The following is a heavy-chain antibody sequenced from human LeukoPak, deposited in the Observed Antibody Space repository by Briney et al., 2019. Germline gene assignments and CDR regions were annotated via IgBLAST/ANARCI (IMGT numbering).Heavy chain of an antibody. V-gene: IGHV3-11*05. D-gene: IGHD5-24*01. J-gene: IGHJ4*02. CDR3: ARDGDGCNHYFDY. CDR2: ISSSSSYT. CDR1: GFTFSDYY. Sequence: GGSLRLSCAASGFTFSDYYMSWIRQASGKGLEWVSYISSSSSYTNYADSVKGRFTISRDNAKNSLYLQMNSLRAEDTAVYYCARDGDGCNHYFDYWGQGTLVTVSS.